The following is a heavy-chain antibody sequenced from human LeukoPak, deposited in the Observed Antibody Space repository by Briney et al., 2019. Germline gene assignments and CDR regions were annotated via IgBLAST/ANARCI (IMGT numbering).Heavy chain of an antibody. Sequence: PGGSLRLSCAASGFTFSSYSMNWVRQAPGKGLEWVSSISAAGSYIYYANSMKGRFTISRDNAEGSLYLQMNSLRADDTAVYYCAKDQIPSYYDFMTGYYRSDAFDIWGQGTMVTVSS. CDR1: GFTFSSYS. J-gene: IGHJ3*02. V-gene: IGHV3-21*04. CDR2: ISAAGSYI. D-gene: IGHD3-9*01. CDR3: AKDQIPSYYDFMTGYYRSDAFDI.